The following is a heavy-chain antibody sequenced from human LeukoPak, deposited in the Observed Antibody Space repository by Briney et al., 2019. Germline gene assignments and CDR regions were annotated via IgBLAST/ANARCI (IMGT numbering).Heavy chain of an antibody. V-gene: IGHV3-53*01. CDR2: IYSSGST. CDR1: GFTVTSNS. D-gene: IGHD1-26*01. J-gene: IGHJ4*02. Sequence: PGGSLRLSCAASGFTVTSNSMSWVRQAPGKGLEWVSVIYSSGSTHFADSVKGRFSISRDNSKNTLYLLVSSLRLEDTAVYYCARESYGGAWGQGTLVTVSS. CDR3: ARESYGGA.